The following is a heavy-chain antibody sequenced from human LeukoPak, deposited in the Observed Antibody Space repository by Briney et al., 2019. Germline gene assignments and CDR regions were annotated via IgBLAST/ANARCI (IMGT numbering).Heavy chain of an antibody. CDR1: GGSFSGYY. J-gene: IGHJ4*02. V-gene: IGHV4-34*01. CDR3: ARGRSWYGDSHFDY. CDR2: IIHSGST. Sequence: SETLSLTCAVYGGSFSGYYWSWIRQPPGKGLECIGEIIHSGSTNYNPSLKSRVTISVDTSKNQFSLKLSSVTAADTAVYYCARGRSWYGDSHFDYWGQGTLVTVSS. D-gene: IGHD4-17*01.